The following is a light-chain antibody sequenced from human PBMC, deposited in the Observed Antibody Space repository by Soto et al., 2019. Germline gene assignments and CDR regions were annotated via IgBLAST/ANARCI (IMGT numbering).Light chain of an antibody. J-gene: IGKJ5*01. CDR3: QQRT. CDR1: QSVSSY. V-gene: IGKV3-11*01. CDR2: DAS. Sequence: EIVLTQSPATLSLSPGERATLSCRASQSVSSYLAWYQQKPGQAPRLLIYDASNRATGIPARFSGSGSGTDFTLTISSLEPEDFAVCYCQQRTFGQGTRLEIK.